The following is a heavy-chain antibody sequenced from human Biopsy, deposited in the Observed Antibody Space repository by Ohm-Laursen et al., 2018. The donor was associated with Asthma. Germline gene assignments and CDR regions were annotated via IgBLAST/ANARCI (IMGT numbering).Heavy chain of an antibody. CDR2: ISPVFGST. V-gene: IGHV1-69*06. J-gene: IGHJ6*02. D-gene: IGHD6-13*01. Sequence: SSVKVSCNASGGTFGNYAISWVRQAPGLGLEWMGGISPVFGSTNIAQKFQGRVTISADIFTKTAYLEVSSLGSDDTAVYYCASPSSSREILYYYYNMDIWGQGTTVTVSS. CDR3: ASPSSSREILYYYYNMDI. CDR1: GGTFGNYA.